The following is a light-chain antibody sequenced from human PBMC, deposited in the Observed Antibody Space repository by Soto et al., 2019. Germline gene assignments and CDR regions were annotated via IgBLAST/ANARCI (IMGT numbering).Light chain of an antibody. CDR2: LSYDGSH. CDR1: RGHRTYD. V-gene: IGLV4-69*01. Sequence: QLVLTQSPSASASLGASVKLTCTLSRGHRTYDIAWHQQQPDKGPRFLMKLSYDGSHTKGDGIPDRFSGSSSGAERSLTISSLQSEDEADYFCQTWGSGIWVFGGGTKLTVL. J-gene: IGLJ3*02. CDR3: QTWGSGIWV.